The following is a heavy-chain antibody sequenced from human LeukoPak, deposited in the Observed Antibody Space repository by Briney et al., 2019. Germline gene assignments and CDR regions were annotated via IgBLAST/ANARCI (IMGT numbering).Heavy chain of an antibody. J-gene: IGHJ4*02. V-gene: IGHV3-53*04. Sequence: PGGSLRLSCAASRFTVSSNYMSWVRQAPGKGLEWVSVIYSGGSTYYADSVKGRFTISRHNSKNTLYLQMNSLRAEDTAVYYCARGKYSGYVLFDYWGQGTLVTVSS. CDR2: IYSGGST. CDR3: ARGKYSGYVLFDY. D-gene: IGHD5-12*01. CDR1: RFTVSSNY.